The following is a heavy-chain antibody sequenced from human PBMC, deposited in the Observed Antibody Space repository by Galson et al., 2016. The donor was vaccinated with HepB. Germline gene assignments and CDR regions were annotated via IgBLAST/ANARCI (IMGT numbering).Heavy chain of an antibody. D-gene: IGHD1-1*01. V-gene: IGHV4-59*08. CDR3: ARHSWRADWHFDL. CDR2: IYYRGST. Sequence: TLSLTCSVSGDSINTYYWSWIRQSPGKGLEWIGYIYYRGSTNYNPSLSSRVTISVDTSKNQFSLKLSSVTAADTAVYYCARHSWRADWHFDLWGRGTVVTVSS. CDR1: GDSINTYY. J-gene: IGHJ2*01.